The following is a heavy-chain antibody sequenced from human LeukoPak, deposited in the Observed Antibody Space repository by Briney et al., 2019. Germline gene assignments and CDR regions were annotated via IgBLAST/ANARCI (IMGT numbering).Heavy chain of an antibody. Sequence: PGGSLRLSCVASGFTFSSYAMSWVRQAPARGLEWVLSLRGDGEAFYADSVKGRFTLSRDHSRNTVYLHLNNLRVEDTAVYYCAKASWVSSADAVLWGQGTVVTVS. V-gene: IGHV3-23*01. J-gene: IGHJ4*02. CDR2: LRGDGEA. D-gene: IGHD3-16*01. CDR1: GFTFSSYA. CDR3: AKASWVSSADAVL.